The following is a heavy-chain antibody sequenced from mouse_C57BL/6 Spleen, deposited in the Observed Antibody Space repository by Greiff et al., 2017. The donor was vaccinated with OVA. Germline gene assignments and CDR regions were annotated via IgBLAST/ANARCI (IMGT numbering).Heavy chain of an antibody. D-gene: IGHD1-1*01. Sequence: EVQGVESGGDLVKPGGSLKLSCAASGFTFSSYGMSWVRQTPDKRLEWVATISSGGSYTYYPDSVKGRFTISRDNAKNTLYLQMSSLKSEDTAMYYCARTTVFDYWGQGTTLTVSS. CDR3: ARTTVFDY. J-gene: IGHJ2*01. CDR1: GFTFSSYG. V-gene: IGHV5-6*01. CDR2: ISSGGSYT.